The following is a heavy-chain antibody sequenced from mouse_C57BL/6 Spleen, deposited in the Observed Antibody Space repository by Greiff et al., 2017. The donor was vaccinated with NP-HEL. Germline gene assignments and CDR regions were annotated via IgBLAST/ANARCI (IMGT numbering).Heavy chain of an antibody. Sequence: QVHVKQSGPELVKPGASVKISCKASGYAFSSSWMNWVKQRPGKGLEWIGRIYPGDGDTNYNGKFKGKATLTADKSSSTAYMQLSSLTSEDSAVYFCARSPYYYGSSWLAYWGQGTLVTVSA. CDR2: IYPGDGDT. J-gene: IGHJ3*01. CDR1: GYAFSSSW. D-gene: IGHD1-1*01. CDR3: ARSPYYYGSSWLAY. V-gene: IGHV1-82*01.